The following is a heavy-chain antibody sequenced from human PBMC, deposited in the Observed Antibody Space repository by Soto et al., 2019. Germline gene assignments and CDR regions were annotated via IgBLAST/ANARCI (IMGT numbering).Heavy chain of an antibody. J-gene: IGHJ4*02. Sequence: ASVKVSCKASGYIFTAYSMHWVQQAPGQGLEWMGWINPNSGDTHYAQRFQGRVTMTMDTSITTAYMELSGLRSDDTAVYYCAREASAVLSFDYWGQGXLVTVSS. CDR1: GYIFTAYS. CDR3: AREASAVLSFDY. CDR2: INPNSGDT. V-gene: IGHV1-2*02. D-gene: IGHD6-19*01.